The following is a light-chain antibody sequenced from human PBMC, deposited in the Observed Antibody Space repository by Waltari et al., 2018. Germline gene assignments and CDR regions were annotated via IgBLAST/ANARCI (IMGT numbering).Light chain of an antibody. CDR3: CSYAGSSYWV. CDR2: DVS. CDR1: SSDVGGYNY. Sequence: QSALTQPASVSGSPGQSITISCTGTSSDVGGYNYVSWYQQHPGKAPKLMIYDVSKRPSGVSTRFSGSKSGNTASLTISGLQAEDEADYYCCSYAGSSYWVFGGGTKLTVL. V-gene: IGLV2-23*02. J-gene: IGLJ3*02.